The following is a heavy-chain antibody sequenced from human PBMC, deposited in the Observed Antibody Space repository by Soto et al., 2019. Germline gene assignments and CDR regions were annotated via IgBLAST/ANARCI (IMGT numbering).Heavy chain of an antibody. Sequence: SETLSLTCTVSGGSISSYYWSWIRQPPGKGLEWIGYIYYSGSTNCNPSLKSRVTISVDTSKNQFSLKLSSVTAADTAVYYCARAPRQGQLVFDYWGQGTLVTVSS. CDR3: ARAPRQGQLVFDY. CDR1: GGSISSYY. D-gene: IGHD6-6*01. CDR2: IYYSGST. V-gene: IGHV4-59*01. J-gene: IGHJ4*02.